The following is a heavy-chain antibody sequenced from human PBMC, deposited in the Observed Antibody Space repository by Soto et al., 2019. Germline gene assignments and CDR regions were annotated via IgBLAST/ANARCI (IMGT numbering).Heavy chain of an antibody. CDR1: GFSFVNYA. CDR3: AKATTNGGWFNPFDS. Sequence: GGALRLSCAASGFSFVNYAMNWVRQAPGKGLEWVSGLSGSGTSTYYADSVKGRFTISRDNSRDTLFLQMNSLTADDTAVYYCAKATTNGGWFNPFDSWGQGALVTV. D-gene: IGHD6-19*01. V-gene: IGHV3-23*01. CDR2: LSGSGTST. J-gene: IGHJ4*02.